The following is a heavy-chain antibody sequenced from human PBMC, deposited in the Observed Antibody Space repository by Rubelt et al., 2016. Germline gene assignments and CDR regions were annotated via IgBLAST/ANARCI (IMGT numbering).Heavy chain of an antibody. CDR2: IYHSGST. J-gene: IGHJ6*02. CDR1: GYSISSGYY. D-gene: IGHD4-17*01. CDR3: ARAPRSYYGMDV. Sequence: QVQPQESVPGLVKPSETLSLTCTVSGYSISSGYYWGWIRQPPGKGLEWIGSIYHSGSTYYNPSLKSRVTISVDTSKNQFSLKLRLVTAADTAVYYCARAPRSYYGMDVWGQGTTVTVSS. V-gene: IGHV4-38-2*02.